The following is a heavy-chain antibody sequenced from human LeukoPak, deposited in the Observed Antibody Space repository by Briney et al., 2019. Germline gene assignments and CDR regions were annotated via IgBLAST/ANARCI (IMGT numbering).Heavy chain of an antibody. CDR1: GGSFSGYY. CDR3: ARGRRYSGSYYGYYYYMDV. V-gene: IGHV4-34*01. D-gene: IGHD1-26*01. Sequence: PSEILSLTCAVYGGSFSGYYWRWIRQPPGKGLEWIGEINHSGSTNYNPSLKSRVTISVDTSKNQFSLKLSSVTAADTAVYYCARGRRYSGSYYGYYYYMDVWGKGTTVTVSS. J-gene: IGHJ6*03. CDR2: INHSGST.